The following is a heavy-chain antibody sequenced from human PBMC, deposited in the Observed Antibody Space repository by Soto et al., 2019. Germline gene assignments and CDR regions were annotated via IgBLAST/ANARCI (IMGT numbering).Heavy chain of an antibody. D-gene: IGHD3-16*01. CDR3: ARDGGRLMIASIDV. CDR2: IFASGST. CDR1: DGSISDYY. J-gene: IGHJ6*02. Sequence: SETLSLTCTVSDGSISDYYLSWIRQPAGKGLEWIGRIFASGSTNYNPSLKSRVTMSVDTSKNQFSLRLSSVTAADTAVYYCARDGGRLMIASIDVWGRGTTVTVSS. V-gene: IGHV4-4*07.